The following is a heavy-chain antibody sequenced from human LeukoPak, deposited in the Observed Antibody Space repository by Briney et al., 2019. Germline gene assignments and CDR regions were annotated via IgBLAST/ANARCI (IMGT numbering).Heavy chain of an antibody. D-gene: IGHD6-6*01. CDR1: GFTFCSYN. CDR3: ARDRPFCIASPDY. Sequence: WGYLRRYCAASGFTFCSYNMNRVRQAPGNGLKWVLSISCTSTYIDYADSVKGRLTMSRDNAKNSLYLQMNSLRAEDTAVYYCARDRPFCIASPDYWGQGTLVTVS. J-gene: IGHJ4*02. CDR2: ISCTSTYI. V-gene: IGHV3-21*01.